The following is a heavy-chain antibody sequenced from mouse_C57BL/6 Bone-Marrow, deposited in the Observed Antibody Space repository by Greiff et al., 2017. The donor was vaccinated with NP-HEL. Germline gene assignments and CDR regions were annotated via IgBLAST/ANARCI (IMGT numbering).Heavy chain of an antibody. CDR3: AREGYLYYYAMDY. Sequence: EVKLMESEGGLVQPGSSMKLSCTASGFTFSDYYMAWVRQVPEKGLEWVANINYDGSSTYYLDSLKSRFIISRDNAKNILYLQMSSLKSEDTATYYCAREGYLYYYAMDYWGQGTSVTVSS. CDR2: INYDGSST. D-gene: IGHD3-1*01. CDR1: GFTFSDYY. V-gene: IGHV5-16*01. J-gene: IGHJ4*01.